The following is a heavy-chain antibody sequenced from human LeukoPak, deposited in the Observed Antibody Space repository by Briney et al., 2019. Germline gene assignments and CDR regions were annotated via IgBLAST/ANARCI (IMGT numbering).Heavy chain of an antibody. V-gene: IGHV1-2*02. J-gene: IGHJ4*02. CDR1: GYTFTGYY. CDR3: ARDQYVSTIFGVVSYLFDY. Sequence: ASVKVSCKASGYTFTGYYMHWVRQAPGQGLEWMGWINPNSGGTNYAQKFQGRVTMTRDTSISTAYKELSRLRSDDTAVYYCARDQYVSTIFGVVSYLFDYWGQGTLVTVSS. CDR2: INPNSGGT. D-gene: IGHD3-3*01.